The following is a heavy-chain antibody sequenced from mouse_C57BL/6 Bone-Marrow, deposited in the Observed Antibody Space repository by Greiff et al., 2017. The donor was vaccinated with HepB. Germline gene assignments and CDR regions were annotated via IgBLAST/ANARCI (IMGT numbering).Heavy chain of an antibody. J-gene: IGHJ4*01. CDR2: INPNNGGT. D-gene: IGHD2-4*01. V-gene: IGHV1-26*01. Sequence: VQLQQSGPELVKPGASVKISCKASGYTFTDYYMNWVKQSHGKSLEWIGDINPNNGGTSYNQKFKGKATLTVDKSSSTAYMELRSLTSEDSAVYYCARPWNDYDRSLYAMDYWGQGTSVTVSS. CDR3: ARPWNDYDRSLYAMDY. CDR1: GYTFTDYY.